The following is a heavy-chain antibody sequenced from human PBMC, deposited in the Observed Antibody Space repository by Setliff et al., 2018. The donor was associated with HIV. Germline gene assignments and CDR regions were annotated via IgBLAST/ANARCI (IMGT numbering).Heavy chain of an antibody. Sequence: PGGSLRLSCAASGFRFETFGMYWVRQAPGKGLEWVAFIRHDGSYAYYADSVKGRFTMSRDNSKSTVSLEMNSLRVEDTGVYYCAKGRRPVDLVSTSIRYYFYMGVWGKGTTVTVSS. CDR2: IRHDGSYA. J-gene: IGHJ6*03. CDR1: GFRFETFG. CDR3: AKGRRPVDLVSTSIRYYFYMGV. V-gene: IGHV3-30*02. D-gene: IGHD5-12*01.